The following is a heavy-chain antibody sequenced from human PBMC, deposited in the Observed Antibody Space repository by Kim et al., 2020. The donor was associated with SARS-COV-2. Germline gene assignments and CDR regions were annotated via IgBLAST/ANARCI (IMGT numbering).Heavy chain of an antibody. CDR2: IKSKVHGGTS. V-gene: IGHV3-15*01. CDR3: TTEGYIYGHHGVDT. CDR1: GFTFRNAW. J-gene: IGHJ3*02. Sequence: GGSLRLSCAASGFTFRNAWMSWVRQAPGKGLEWVGRIKSKVHGGTSVYAAPVTGRFTIARDDSKNTLFLYMNRLKTDDTAKYFCTTEGYIYGHHGVDTWGQGTRVTGSS. D-gene: IGHD5-18*01.